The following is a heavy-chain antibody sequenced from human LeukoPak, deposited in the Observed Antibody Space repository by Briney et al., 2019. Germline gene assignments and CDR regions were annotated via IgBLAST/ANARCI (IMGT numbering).Heavy chain of an antibody. Sequence: SLRLSCAASGFTFDDYAMHWVRQAPGKGLEGVSGISWNSGSIGYADSVKGRFTISRDNAKNSLYLQMNSLRAEDTALYYCAKDTEAYCGGDCPLGYWGQGTLVTVSS. CDR1: GFTFDDYA. CDR2: ISWNSGSI. CDR3: AKDTEAYCGGDCPLGY. J-gene: IGHJ4*02. V-gene: IGHV3-9*01. D-gene: IGHD2-21*02.